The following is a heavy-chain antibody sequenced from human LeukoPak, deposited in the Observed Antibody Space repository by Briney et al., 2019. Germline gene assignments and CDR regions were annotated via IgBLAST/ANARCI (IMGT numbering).Heavy chain of an antibody. CDR1: GFTFGDYA. CDR3: TRIPLNYDVSGYYYYFGMDV. V-gene: IGHV3-49*03. Sequence: GGSLRLSCTASGFTFGDYALSWFRQAPGKGLEWVGFIRSKTYGGTIDYAASVKGRFTISRDDSESVAYLQMNRLKTEDTAVYYCTRIPLNYDVSGYYYYFGMDVWGQGTTVTVSS. CDR2: IRSKTYGGTI. D-gene: IGHD3-3*01. J-gene: IGHJ6*02.